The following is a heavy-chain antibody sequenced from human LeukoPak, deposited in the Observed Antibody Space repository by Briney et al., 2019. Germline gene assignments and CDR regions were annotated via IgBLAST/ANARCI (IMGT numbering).Heavy chain of an antibody. Sequence: GGSLRLSCAASGFTFNNYAMTWVRQAPGKGLEWVSGISGSSGSTYYADSVKGRFTISRDNSKNTLNLQMNSLRVEDTAVYFCAKVYSIAVAGPVDYWGPGILVTVSS. CDR3: AKVYSIAVAGPVDY. D-gene: IGHD6-19*01. CDR1: GFTFNNYA. V-gene: IGHV3-23*01. CDR2: ISGSSGST. J-gene: IGHJ4*02.